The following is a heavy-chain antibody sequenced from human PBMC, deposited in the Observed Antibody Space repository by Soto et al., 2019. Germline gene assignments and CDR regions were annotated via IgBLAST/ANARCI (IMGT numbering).Heavy chain of an antibody. J-gene: IGHJ4*02. V-gene: IGHV3-33*01. Sequence: QVQLLESGGGVVQPGRSLRLSCAASGFTFSNYGMHWVRQAPGKGLEWVAVIWYDGNNKNYAESVKGRFTISRDNSKNTLYLQMNSLRAEDTAVYYCTRAGAWDFWGQGTLVTVSS. D-gene: IGHD1-26*01. CDR2: IWYDGNNK. CDR1: GFTFSNYG. CDR3: TRAGAWDF.